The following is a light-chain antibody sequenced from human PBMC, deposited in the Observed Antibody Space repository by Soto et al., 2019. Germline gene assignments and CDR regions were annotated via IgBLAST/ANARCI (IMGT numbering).Light chain of an antibody. CDR2: GAS. J-gene: IGKJ1*01. CDR1: QSITSNY. CDR3: QQYRDSPWT. Sequence: EIVLTQSPGTLSLSPGERVTLSCRASQSITSNYLAWYQQKPGQAPRLLIYGASNRATGIPDRFSGSGSGTDFTLTISRLEPEDFAVFFCQQYRDSPWTFGQGTKVELK. V-gene: IGKV3-20*01.